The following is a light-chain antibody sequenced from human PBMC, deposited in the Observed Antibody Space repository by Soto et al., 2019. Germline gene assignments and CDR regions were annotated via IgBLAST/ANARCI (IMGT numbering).Light chain of an antibody. V-gene: IGKV1-39*01. CDR3: QQGYSFPVT. CDR1: QSISSY. J-gene: IGKJ4*01. Sequence: DIQMTQSPSTLSGSVGDRVTITCRASQSISSYLNWYQQKPGKAPKLLVYAASSLQSGVPSRFSGSGSGTDFTLTISSLQPEDFATYYCQQGYSFPVTFGGGTKVDIK. CDR2: AAS.